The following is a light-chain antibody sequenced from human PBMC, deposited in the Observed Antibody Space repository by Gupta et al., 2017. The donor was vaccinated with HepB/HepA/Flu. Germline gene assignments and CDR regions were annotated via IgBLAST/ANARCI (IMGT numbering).Light chain of an antibody. J-gene: IGKJ1*01. CDR1: QSVGIN. CDR2: GPS. Sequence: EIVMTQSPGTLSMSVGERATLSCRASQSVGINFAWYQQRPGQAPRLLVSGPSTRVTGVPARYSVNGSGTEVVLTISSLQSEDFALYYCQQYEAWPWTFGQGTKVEVK. CDR3: QQYEAWPWT. V-gene: IGKV3-15*01.